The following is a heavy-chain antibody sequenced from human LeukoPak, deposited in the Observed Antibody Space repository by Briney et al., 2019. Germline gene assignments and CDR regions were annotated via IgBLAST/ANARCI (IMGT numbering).Heavy chain of an antibody. V-gene: IGHV3-23*01. Sequence: GGSLRLSCAASGFTFSSYGMSWVRQAPGKGLEWVSAISGSGDSTDYADSVKGRITITRDNSRNTLYLQMNSLRVEDTAVYYCAKSIGSSGWYPFDYWGQGTQVTVSS. J-gene: IGHJ4*02. CDR2: ISGSGDST. D-gene: IGHD6-19*01. CDR1: GFTFSSYG. CDR3: AKSIGSSGWYPFDY.